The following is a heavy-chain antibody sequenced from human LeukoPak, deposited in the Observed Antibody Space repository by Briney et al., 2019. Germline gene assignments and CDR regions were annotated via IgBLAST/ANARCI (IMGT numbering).Heavy chain of an antibody. Sequence: SVKVSCKASGGTFISYAISWVRQAPGQGLEWMGGIIPIFGTANYAQKFQGRVTITADESTSTAYMELSSLRSEDTAVYYCARDNYDSSGYYSYFDYWGQGTLVTVSS. D-gene: IGHD3-22*01. J-gene: IGHJ4*02. V-gene: IGHV1-69*01. CDR3: ARDNYDSSGYYSYFDY. CDR2: IIPIFGTA. CDR1: GGTFISYA.